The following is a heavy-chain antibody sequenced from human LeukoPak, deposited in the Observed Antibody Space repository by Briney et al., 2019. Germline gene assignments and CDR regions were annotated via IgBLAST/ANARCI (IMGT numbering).Heavy chain of an antibody. V-gene: IGHV4-34*01. J-gene: IGHJ4*02. D-gene: IGHD5-12*01. CDR1: GGSFSGYY. Sequence: KPSETLSLTCAVSGGSFSGYYWSLIRQPPGKGLEWIGEINNSGSTNYNPSLKSRVTISVDTSKNQFSLKLSSVTAADTAVYYCARMGGYGRWLRPGAVGYWGQGTLVTVSS. CDR2: INNSGST. CDR3: ARMGGYGRWLRPGAVGY.